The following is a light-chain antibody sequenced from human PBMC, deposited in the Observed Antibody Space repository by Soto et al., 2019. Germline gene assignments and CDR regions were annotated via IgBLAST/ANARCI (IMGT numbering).Light chain of an antibody. CDR3: QQLNSYPLT. J-gene: IGKJ4*01. V-gene: IGKV1-9*01. CDR2: AAS. CDR1: QGISTF. Sequence: DIQLTQSPSFLSASVGDRVTITCRASQGISTFLAWYQQKPGKAPKLLIYAASILQSGVPSRFRGSRSGTDFTLTISRLQPEDFATYFCQQLNSYPLTFGGGTKVEIK.